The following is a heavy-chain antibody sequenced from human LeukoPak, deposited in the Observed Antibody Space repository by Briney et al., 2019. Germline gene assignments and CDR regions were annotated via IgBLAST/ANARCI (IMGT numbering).Heavy chain of an antibody. CDR1: GFTFSSYA. V-gene: IGHV3-23*01. CDR3: AKDRGDGSSSSYYYGMDV. D-gene: IGHD6-13*01. Sequence: GGSLRLSCAASGFTFSSYAMSWVRQAPGKGLEWVSAISGSGGSTYYADSVRGRFTISRDNSKNTLYLQMNSLRAEDTAVYYCAKDRGDGSSSSYYYGMDVWGQGTTVTVSS. J-gene: IGHJ6*02. CDR2: ISGSGGST.